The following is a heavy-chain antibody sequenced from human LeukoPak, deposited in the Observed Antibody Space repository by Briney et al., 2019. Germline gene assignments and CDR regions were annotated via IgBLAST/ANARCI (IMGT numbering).Heavy chain of an antibody. J-gene: IGHJ4*02. D-gene: IGHD3-9*01. Sequence: GSLELSFAASGFPFSTYAMSWVRPAPGKGLEWVSTISGNGGSTYYADSVKGRFSISRDNSKNTLYLQMNSLRAEDTAVYYCARDPGYAIYYFDYWGQGLLVTVSS. CDR3: ARDPGYAIYYFDY. CDR1: GFPFSTYA. V-gene: IGHV3-23*01. CDR2: ISGNGGST.